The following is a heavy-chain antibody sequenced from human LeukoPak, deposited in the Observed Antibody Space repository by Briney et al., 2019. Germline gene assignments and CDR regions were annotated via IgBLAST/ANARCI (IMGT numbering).Heavy chain of an antibody. J-gene: IGHJ4*02. CDR1: GFSFSNSG. CDR2: IWYDGSNK. Sequence: GRSLRLSCAASGFSFSNSGMHWVRQAPGKGLEWVAVIWYDGSNKYYADSVKGRFTISRDNSKNTLYLQMNSLRAEDTAVYYCARGVYDSSGSYFDYWGQGTLVTVSS. V-gene: IGHV3-33*01. CDR3: ARGVYDSSGSYFDY. D-gene: IGHD3-22*01.